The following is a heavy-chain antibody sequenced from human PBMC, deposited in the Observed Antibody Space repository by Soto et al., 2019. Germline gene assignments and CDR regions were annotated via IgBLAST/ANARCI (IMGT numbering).Heavy chain of an antibody. CDR2: IYWDDDK. Sequence: QITLNASGPTVVRPTETLTLTCRFSGFSLTTSGVVVGWIRQSPGKAPEWLALIYWDDDKRYSASLKSRLTITQDTYKIKEVLTVSDLDPPDTPTYYCEHRVLRTVFGLVTKTEIYFDFCGPGTPGAVSS. D-gene: IGHD3-3*01. CDR1: GFSLTTSGVV. CDR3: EHRVLRTVFGLVTKTEIYFDF. V-gene: IGHV2-5*02. J-gene: IGHJ4*02.